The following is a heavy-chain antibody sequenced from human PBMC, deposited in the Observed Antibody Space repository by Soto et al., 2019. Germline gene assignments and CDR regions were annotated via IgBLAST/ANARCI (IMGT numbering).Heavy chain of an antibody. CDR1: GLTFCSHS. CDR2: ISGSGGST. D-gene: IGHD5-12*01. J-gene: IGHJ6*02. Sequence: GALRLFCGAPGLTFCSHSRSWVRQAPGKGLEWVSAISGSGGSTYYADSVKGRFTISRDNSKNTLYLQMNSLRAEDTAVYYCAKDGPAWRLRGMYVWGQGTTVTVSS. V-gene: IGHV3-23*01. CDR3: AKDGPAWRLRGMYV.